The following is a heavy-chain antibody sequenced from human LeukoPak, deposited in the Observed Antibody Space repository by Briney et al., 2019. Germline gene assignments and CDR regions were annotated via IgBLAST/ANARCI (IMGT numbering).Heavy chain of an antibody. CDR3: ARDIGDGYNPDAFDI. Sequence: AASVKVSCKASGGTFSSYAISWVRQAPGQGLEWMGGIIPIFGTANYAQKFQGRVTITADESTSTAYMELSSLRSEDTAVYYCARDIGDGYNPDAFDIWGQGTMVTVSS. V-gene: IGHV1-69*13. CDR1: GGTFSSYA. J-gene: IGHJ3*02. CDR2: IIPIFGTA. D-gene: IGHD5-24*01.